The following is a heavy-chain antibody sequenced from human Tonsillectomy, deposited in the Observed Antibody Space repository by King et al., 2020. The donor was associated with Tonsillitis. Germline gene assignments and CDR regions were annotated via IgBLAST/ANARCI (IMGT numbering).Heavy chain of an antibody. V-gene: IGHV3-21*01. CDR2: ISSSTNSI. D-gene: IGHD7-27*01. CDR1: GLTFSSYT. Sequence: VQLVQSGGGLVKPGGALRLSCAASGLTFSSYTMNWVRQAPGKGLEWVSSISSSTNSIYYADSVKGRFTISRDNAKNSLYLQMNSLRAEDTAVYYCARYRRTGSDAFDIWGQGTMVTVSS. J-gene: IGHJ3*02. CDR3: ARYRRTGSDAFDI.